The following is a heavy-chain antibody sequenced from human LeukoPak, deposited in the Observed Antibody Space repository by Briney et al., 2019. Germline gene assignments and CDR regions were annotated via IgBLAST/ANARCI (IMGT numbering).Heavy chain of an antibody. J-gene: IGHJ4*02. CDR1: GGSISSYY. CDR2: IYYSGST. V-gene: IGHV4-59*01. D-gene: IGHD3-10*01. Sequence: SETLSLTCTVSGGSISSYYWSWIRQPPGKGLEWIGYIYYSGSTNYNPSLKSRVTISVDTSKNQFSLELSSVTAADTAVYYCARGYGSGSYGYFDYWGQGTLVTVSS. CDR3: ARGYGSGSYGYFDY.